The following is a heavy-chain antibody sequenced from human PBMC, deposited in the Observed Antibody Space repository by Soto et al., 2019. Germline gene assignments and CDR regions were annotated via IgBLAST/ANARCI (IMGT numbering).Heavy chain of an antibody. CDR2: IWYDGSNK. Sequence: PGGSLRLSCAASGFTFSSYGMHWVRQAPGKGLEWVAVIWYDGSNKYYADSVKGRFTISRDNSKNTLYLQMNSLRAEDTAVYYCARDGGQLVGYDAFDIWGQGTMVTVSS. CDR3: ARDGGQLVGYDAFDI. V-gene: IGHV3-33*01. D-gene: IGHD6-6*01. J-gene: IGHJ3*02. CDR1: GFTFSSYG.